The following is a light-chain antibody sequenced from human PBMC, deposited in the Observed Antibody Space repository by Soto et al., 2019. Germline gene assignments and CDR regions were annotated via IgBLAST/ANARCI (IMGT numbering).Light chain of an antibody. CDR2: EGT. Sequence: QSALTQPASVSGSPGQSITISCTGTSSEVGSYKLVSWYQHRPGKAPKLVIYEGTKRPSGVSNRFSGSKSGNTASLTISGLQAEDEADYYCCSYAGSTTFVIFGGGTKLTVL. J-gene: IGLJ2*01. V-gene: IGLV2-23*03. CDR1: SSEVGSYKL. CDR3: CSYAGSTTFVI.